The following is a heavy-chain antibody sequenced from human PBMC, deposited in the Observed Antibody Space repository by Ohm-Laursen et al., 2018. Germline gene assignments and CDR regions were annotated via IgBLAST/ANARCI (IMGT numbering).Heavy chain of an antibody. D-gene: IGHD3-10*01. CDR3: ASGRGRDFDF. V-gene: IGHV4-34*01. CDR2: INHSGST. J-gene: IGHJ4*02. Sequence: SDTLSLTCAVYGGSFSGYYWSWIRQPPGKGLEWIGDINHSGSTNYNPSLKSRLTISLDTSKNQYSLKLSSVTAADTAVYYCASGRGRDFDFWGQGTLVTVSS. CDR1: GGSFSGYY.